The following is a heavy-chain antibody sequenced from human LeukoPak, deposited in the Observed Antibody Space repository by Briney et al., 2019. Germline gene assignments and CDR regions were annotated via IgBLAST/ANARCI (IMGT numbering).Heavy chain of an antibody. CDR2: ISSSGSTI. CDR1: GFTFSSYE. J-gene: IGHJ6*03. CDR3: ARPRTMTGYYMDV. D-gene: IGHD3-22*01. V-gene: IGHV3-48*03. Sequence: GGSLRLSCAASGFTFSSYEMNWVRQAPGKGLEWVSYISSSGSTIYYADSVKGRFTISRDNAKNSLYLQMNSLRAEDTAVYYCARPRTMTGYYMDVWGKGTTVTVSS.